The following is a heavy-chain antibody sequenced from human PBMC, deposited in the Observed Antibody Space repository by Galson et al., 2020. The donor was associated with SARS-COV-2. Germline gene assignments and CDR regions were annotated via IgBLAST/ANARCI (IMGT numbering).Heavy chain of an antibody. CDR2: IYPYDSDT. CDR3: ARGGQRRLYAFEI. J-gene: IGHJ3*02. CDR1: GYSFGSHW. D-gene: IGHD3-16*01. Sequence: GASLKISCKGSGYSFGSHWIGWVRQLPGKGLEWMGIIYPYDSDTRYSPSFQGQVTISADESDRAAYLQLNSLKASDTAIYYCARGGQRRLYAFEIWGQGTTVIVSS. V-gene: IGHV5-51*01.